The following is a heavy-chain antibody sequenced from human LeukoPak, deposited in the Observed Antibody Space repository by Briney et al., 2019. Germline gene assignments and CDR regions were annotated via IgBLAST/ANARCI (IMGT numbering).Heavy chain of an antibody. CDR1: GFTFSDYY. D-gene: IGHD3-3*01. CDR3: AKWVPRSLESIYGMDV. J-gene: IGHJ6*02. CDR2: ISSSGSTI. V-gene: IGHV3-11*01. Sequence: GGSLRLSCAASGFTFSDYYMSWIRQAPGKGLEWVSYISSSGSTIYYADSVKGRFTISRDNAKNSLYLQMNSLRAEDTAVYYCAKWVPRSLESIYGMDVWGQGTTVIVSS.